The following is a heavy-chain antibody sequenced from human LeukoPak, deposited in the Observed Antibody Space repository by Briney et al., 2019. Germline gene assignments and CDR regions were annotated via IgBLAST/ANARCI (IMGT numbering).Heavy chain of an antibody. D-gene: IGHD3-22*01. V-gene: IGHV3-64D*09. CDR3: VKTPQYYYDSSGFYSN. CDR2: ISSNGGST. CDR1: GFTFSSYA. Sequence: GGSLRLSCSASGFTFSSYAMHWVRRAPGKGLEYVSAISSNGGSTYYADSVKGRFTISRDNSKNKLYLQMSSLRAEDTAVYYCVKTPQYYYDSSGFYSNWGQGTLVTVSS. J-gene: IGHJ4*02.